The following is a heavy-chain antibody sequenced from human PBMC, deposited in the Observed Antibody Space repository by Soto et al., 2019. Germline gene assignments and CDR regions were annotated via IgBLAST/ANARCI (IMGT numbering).Heavy chain of an antibody. CDR2: ISSTTNYK. J-gene: IGHJ4*02. Sequence: PGGSLRLSCAASGFTFTRYSMNWVRQAPGKGLEWVSSISSTTNYKYYGDSMKGRLTISRDNAKNSLYLEMNSLRAEDTAVYYFARESEDLTSNFDYWGQGTLVTVSS. CDR1: GFTFTRYS. CDR3: ARESEDLTSNFDY. V-gene: IGHV3-21*06.